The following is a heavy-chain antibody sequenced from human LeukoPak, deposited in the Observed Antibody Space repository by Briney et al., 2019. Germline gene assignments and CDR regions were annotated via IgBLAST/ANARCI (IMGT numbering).Heavy chain of an antibody. CDR3: ARGGWGPYNWFDP. CDR2: INPNTGGP. CDR1: GYTFTVYY. D-gene: IGHD7-27*01. V-gene: IGHV1-2*02. J-gene: IGHJ5*02. Sequence: ASVKVSCNASGYTFTVYYLHWVRQAPGQGLEWVGWINPNTGGPNYTQEIQGMITMTRDTFISTAYKELSRLRSDDTAVYSWARGGWGPYNWFDPWGQGTLVTVSS.